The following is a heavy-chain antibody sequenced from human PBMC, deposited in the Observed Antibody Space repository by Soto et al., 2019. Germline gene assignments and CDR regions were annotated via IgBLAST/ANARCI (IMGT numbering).Heavy chain of an antibody. CDR2: IYSAGSA. J-gene: IGHJ4*02. CDR3: ARVHSSSYYYFDY. D-gene: IGHD6-13*01. CDR1: GFTVSSYY. V-gene: IGHV3-66*01. Sequence: LRLSCAASGFTVSSYYMSWVRQAPGKGLEWVSVIYSAGSADFADSVKGRFTISRDNSKNTLYLQMSSLRAEDTVVYYCARVHSSSYYYFDYWGQGTLVTVSS.